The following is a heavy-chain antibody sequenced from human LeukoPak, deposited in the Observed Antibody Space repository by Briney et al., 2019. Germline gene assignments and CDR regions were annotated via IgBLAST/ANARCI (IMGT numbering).Heavy chain of an antibody. CDR1: GFTFSTYW. J-gene: IGHJ4*02. CDR3: ARDSAGNDY. V-gene: IGHV3-7*01. Sequence: GGSLRLSCAASGFTFSTYWMSWVRKAPGKGLEWVANIKQDGSEKYYVDSVKGRFTISRDNAKNSLYLQMNSLRAEDTAMYYCARDSAGNDYWGQGTLVTVSS. D-gene: IGHD6-13*01. CDR2: IKQDGSEK.